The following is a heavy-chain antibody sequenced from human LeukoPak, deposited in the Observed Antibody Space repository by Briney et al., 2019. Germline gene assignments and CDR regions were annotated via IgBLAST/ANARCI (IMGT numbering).Heavy chain of an antibody. CDR1: GYSISSGYY. J-gene: IGHJ4*02. Sequence: PSETLSLTCTVSGYSISSGYYWGWIRQPPGKGLEWIGSIYHSGITYYNPSLKSRVTISVDTSKNQFSLKLSSVTAADTAVYYCARAPQPMYYDSSGYYFDYWGQGTLVTVSS. CDR2: IYHSGIT. D-gene: IGHD3-22*01. CDR3: ARAPQPMYYDSSGYYFDY. V-gene: IGHV4-38-2*02.